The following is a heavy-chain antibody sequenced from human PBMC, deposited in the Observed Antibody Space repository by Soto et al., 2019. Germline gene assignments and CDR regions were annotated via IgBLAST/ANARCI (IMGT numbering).Heavy chain of an antibody. CDR3: AKGLYCSGGSCYYYFDY. D-gene: IGHD2-15*01. J-gene: IGHJ4*02. V-gene: IGHV3-21*04. Sequence: PGGSLRLSCAASGFTFSSYSMNWVRQAPGKGLEWVSSISSSSSYIYYADSVKGRFTISRDNAKNSLYLQMNSLRAEDTALYYCAKGLYCSGGSCYYYFDYWGQGTLLTVSS. CDR2: ISSSSSYI. CDR1: GFTFSSYS.